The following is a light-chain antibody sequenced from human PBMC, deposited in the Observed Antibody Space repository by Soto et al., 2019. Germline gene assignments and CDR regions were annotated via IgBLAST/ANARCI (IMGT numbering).Light chain of an antibody. J-gene: IGKJ1*01. CDR2: KAS. Sequence: DIQMTQSPSTLSGSVGERVTITCRASQTISSGLAWYQQKPGKAPKLLIYKASTLKSGVPSRFSGSGSGTEFTLTISSLQPDDFATYYCQHYNSYSEAFGQGTKVDIK. CDR1: QTISSG. V-gene: IGKV1-5*03. CDR3: QHYNSYSEA.